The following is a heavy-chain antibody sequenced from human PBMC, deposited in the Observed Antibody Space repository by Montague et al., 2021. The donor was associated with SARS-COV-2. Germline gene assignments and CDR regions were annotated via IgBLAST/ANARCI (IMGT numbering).Heavy chain of an antibody. CDR2: IYYSGST. J-gene: IGHJ4*02. CDR3: ARGWFSPMLVVVIRGPFDY. D-gene: IGHD3-22*01. V-gene: IGHV4-39*07. CDR1: GGSISSSSYY. Sequence: SETLSLTCTVSGGSISSSSYYWGWIRQPPGKGLEWIGTIYYSGSTYYNPSLKSRVTISVDTSKNQFSLKLSSVTAADTVVYYCARGWFSPMLVVVIRGPFDYWGQGALVTVSS.